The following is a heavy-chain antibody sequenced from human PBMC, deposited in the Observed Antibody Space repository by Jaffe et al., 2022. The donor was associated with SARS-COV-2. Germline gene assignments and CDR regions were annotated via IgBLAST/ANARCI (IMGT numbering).Heavy chain of an antibody. V-gene: IGHV3-7*01. J-gene: IGHJ4*02. Sequence: EVQLVESGGGLVQPGGSLRLSCAASGFTFSSYWMSWVRQAPGKGLEWVANIKQDGSEKYYVDSVKGRFTISRDNAKNSLYLQMNSLRAEDTAVYYCARDKTYYDFWSGHPKDDYWGQGTLVTVSS. CDR3: ARDKTYYDFWSGHPKDDY. CDR2: IKQDGSEK. CDR1: GFTFSSYW. D-gene: IGHD3-3*01.